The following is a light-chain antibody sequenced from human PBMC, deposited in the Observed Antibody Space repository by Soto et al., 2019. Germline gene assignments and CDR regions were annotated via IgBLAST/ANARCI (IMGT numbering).Light chain of an antibody. CDR2: DAS. CDR1: QSISSW. J-gene: IGKJ2*01. CDR3: QQYSSYYT. Sequence: DIPMTQSPSTLSASVGDRVTITCRACQSISSWLAWYQQKPGKAPKLLISDASTLESGVPSRFSGSGSGTDFTLTISSLQPDDFATYYCQQYSSYYTFGQGTKLEIK. V-gene: IGKV1-5*01.